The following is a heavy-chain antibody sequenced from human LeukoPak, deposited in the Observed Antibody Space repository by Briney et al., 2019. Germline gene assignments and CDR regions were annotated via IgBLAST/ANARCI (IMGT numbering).Heavy chain of an antibody. V-gene: IGHV3-7*01. Sequence: QPGGSLRLSCAASGFSFSSPWMSWVRQAPGKGLEWVANIKQDGSKKYYMDSVKGRFTIFRDNAKNSLFLQMNSLRAEDTAVYYCARSDILTGYVDYWGQGTLVTVSS. CDR2: IKQDGSKK. J-gene: IGHJ4*02. D-gene: IGHD3-9*01. CDR3: ARSDILTGYVDY. CDR1: GFSFSSPW.